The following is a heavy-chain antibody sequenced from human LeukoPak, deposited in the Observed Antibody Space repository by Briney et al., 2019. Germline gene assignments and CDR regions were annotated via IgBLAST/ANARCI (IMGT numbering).Heavy chain of an antibody. V-gene: IGHV3-23*01. CDR2: ISGIGDT. CDR1: EFTFSTDG. CDR3: STEPRSLLY. Sequence: PGGSLRLSCVASEFTFSTDGMSWVRQAPGKGLEWVSSISGIGDTYYADSVKGRFTISRDNAKNSLYLQLNSLRPEDTALYYCSTEPRSLLYWGHGTLVTVSS. D-gene: IGHD4-17*01. J-gene: IGHJ4*01.